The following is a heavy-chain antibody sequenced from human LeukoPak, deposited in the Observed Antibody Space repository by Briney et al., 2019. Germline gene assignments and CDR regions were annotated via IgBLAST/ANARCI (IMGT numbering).Heavy chain of an antibody. CDR3: AREVAAFDY. Sequence: GGSLRLSCAASGFTFSGYWMSWVRQAPGKGLEWVANIKQDGSEKYYVDSVKGRFTISRDNAKNSLYLQMNSLRAEDTAVYYCAREVAAFDYWGQGTLVTVSS. CDR2: IKQDGSEK. J-gene: IGHJ4*02. V-gene: IGHV3-7*01. CDR1: GFTFSGYW. D-gene: IGHD6-13*01.